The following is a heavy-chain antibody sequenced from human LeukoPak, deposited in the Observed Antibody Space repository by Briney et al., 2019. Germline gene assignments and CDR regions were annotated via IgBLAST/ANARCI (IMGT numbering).Heavy chain of an antibody. Sequence: GGSLRLSCAASGFTFSSYAMSWVRQAPGKGLEWVSAISGSGGSTYYADSVKGRFTISRDNSKNTLYLQMNSLRAEDTAVYYCAKDYSRRTLTGTTTLWFDPWGQGTLVTVS. D-gene: IGHD1-20*01. CDR2: ISGSGGST. J-gene: IGHJ5*02. V-gene: IGHV3-23*01. CDR3: AKDYSRRTLTGTTTLWFDP. CDR1: GFTFSSYA.